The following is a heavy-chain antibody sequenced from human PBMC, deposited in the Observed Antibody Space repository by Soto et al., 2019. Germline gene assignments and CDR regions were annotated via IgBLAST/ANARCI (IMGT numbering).Heavy chain of an antibody. CDR1: GGSFSTYY. CDR3: ARGGSNDWQVAFDI. CDR2: INHSGSN. V-gene: IGHV4-34*01. J-gene: IGHJ3*02. D-gene: IGHD3-9*01. Sequence: QLQQWGAGLLKPSETLSLTCVVSGGSFSTYYYNWIRQSPGKELEWIGEINHSGSNNYSPSLKSRVTMSLDTSKNQFSLKVTSVTAADTAVYYCARGGSNDWQVAFDIWGQGTMVTVSS.